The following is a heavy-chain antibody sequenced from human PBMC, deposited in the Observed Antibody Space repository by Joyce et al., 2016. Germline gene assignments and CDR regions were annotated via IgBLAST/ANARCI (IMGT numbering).Heavy chain of an antibody. Sequence: QVQLVQSGAEVREPGSSVTVSCKASGDTFSKYAIGWVRQAPGQGLEWLGGCIPIFATTEANYAQKFQGRVTITADKSTSTAYMELSGLRSEDTALYFCARERYVGSGSSNYDYWGQGTLVTVSS. J-gene: IGHJ4*02. CDR3: ARERYVGSGSSNYDY. D-gene: IGHD3-10*01. V-gene: IGHV1-69*06. CDR1: GDTFSKYA. CDR2: CIPIFATTEA.